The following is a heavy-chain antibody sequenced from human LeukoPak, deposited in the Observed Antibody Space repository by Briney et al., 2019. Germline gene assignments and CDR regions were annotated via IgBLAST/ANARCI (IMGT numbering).Heavy chain of an antibody. D-gene: IGHD3-16*01. CDR2: ITYDGSNK. J-gene: IGHJ4*02. CDR3: AKELGGGGGFDY. Sequence: GGSLRLSCAASGFTFSSYGVHWVRQAPGKGLEWVTVITYDGSNKYYADSVKGRFTISRDNSKNTLYLQMNSLRAEDTAVYFWAKELGGGGGFDYWGQGTLVTVSS. V-gene: IGHV3-30*18. CDR1: GFTFSSYG.